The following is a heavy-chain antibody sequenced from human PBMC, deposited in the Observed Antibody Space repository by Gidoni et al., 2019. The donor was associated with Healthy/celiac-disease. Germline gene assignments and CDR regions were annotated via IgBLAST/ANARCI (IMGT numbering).Heavy chain of an antibody. J-gene: IGHJ5*02. CDR2: ISYDGSNK. D-gene: IGHD6-25*01. CDR1: GFTFSSYC. V-gene: IGHV3-30*18. CDR3: AKAILQRGGFDP. Sequence: QVQLVESGGGVVQPGRSLRLSCAASGFTFSSYCMHWVRQAPGKGLELVAVISYDGSNKYYADSVKGRFTISRDNSKNTLYLQMNSLRAEDTAVYYCAKAILQRGGFDPWGQGTLVTVSS.